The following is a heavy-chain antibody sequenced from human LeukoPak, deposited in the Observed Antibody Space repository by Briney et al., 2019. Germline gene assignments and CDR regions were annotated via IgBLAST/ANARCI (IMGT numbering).Heavy chain of an antibody. CDR1: GFTFSSYS. CDR2: ISTSGSTI. Sequence: PGRSLRLPSAASGFTFSSYSMNWVRQAPGKGLEWVSYISTSGSTIYYADSVKGRFTISRDNAKNSLYLQMNSLRAEDTAVYYCARGRAGYYCDYWGQGTLVTVSS. CDR3: ARGRAGYYCDY. J-gene: IGHJ4*02. D-gene: IGHD3-10*01. V-gene: IGHV3-48*01.